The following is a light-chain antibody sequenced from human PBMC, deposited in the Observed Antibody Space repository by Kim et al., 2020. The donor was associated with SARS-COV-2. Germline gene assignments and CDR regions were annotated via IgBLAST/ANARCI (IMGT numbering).Light chain of an antibody. CDR1: SLRSYY. V-gene: IGLV3-19*01. J-gene: IGLJ2*01. CDR2: GKN. CDR3: KSRDSSGNHLV. Sequence: ALGQTVRITCQGDSLRSYYATWYQQKPGQAPVLVIYGKNNRPSGIPDRFSGSSSRNTASLTITGAQAEDEADYYCKSRDSSGNHLVFGGGTKLTVL.